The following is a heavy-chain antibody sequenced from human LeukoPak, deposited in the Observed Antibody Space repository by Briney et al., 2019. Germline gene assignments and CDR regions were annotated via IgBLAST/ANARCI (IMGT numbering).Heavy chain of an antibody. CDR3: ARDHYDILTGRRDIYYYYGMDV. CDR2: IYYSRST. J-gene: IGHJ6*02. V-gene: IGHV4-61*01. Sequence: SETLSLTCTVSGGSVSSGSYYWSWMRQPPGKGLDWIGYIYYSRSTNYNPSLKSRVTISVDTSKNQFSLKLSSVTAADTAVYYCARDHYDILTGRRDIYYYYGMDVWGQGTTVTVSS. D-gene: IGHD3-9*01. CDR1: GGSVSSGSYY.